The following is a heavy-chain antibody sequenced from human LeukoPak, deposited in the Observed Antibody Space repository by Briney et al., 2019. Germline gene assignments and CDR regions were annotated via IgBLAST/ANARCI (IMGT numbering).Heavy chain of an antibody. J-gene: IGHJ4*02. CDR3: AIDTDYDILTGYYRGSDY. CDR1: GYTFSSYG. CDR2: ISAYNGNT. Sequence: ASVKVSCKASGYTFSSYGISWVRQAPGQGLEWMGWISAYNGNTNYAQKLQGRVTMTTDTSTSTAHMELRSLRSDDTAVYYLAIDTDYDILTGYYRGSDYWGEGTLVTVSS. V-gene: IGHV1-18*01. D-gene: IGHD3-9*01.